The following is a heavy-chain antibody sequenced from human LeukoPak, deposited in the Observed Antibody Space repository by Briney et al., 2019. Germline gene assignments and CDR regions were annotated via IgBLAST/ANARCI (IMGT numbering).Heavy chain of an antibody. CDR1: GFTFSNYG. CDR3: ARDLKSGYMDS. V-gene: IGHV3-33*01. D-gene: IGHD3-3*01. CDR2: IYSDGSNK. J-gene: IGHJ4*02. Sequence: PGRSLRLSCAASGFTFSNYGIHWVRQAPGKVLGWVAVIYSDGSNKYFVDSVKGRFTISRDDSRNTVFLQMNSLRVEDTAVFYCARDLKSGYMDSWGQGTLVTVSS.